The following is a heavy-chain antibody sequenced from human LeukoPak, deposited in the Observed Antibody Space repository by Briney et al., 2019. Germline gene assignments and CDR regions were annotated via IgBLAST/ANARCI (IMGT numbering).Heavy chain of an antibody. J-gene: IGHJ4*02. Sequence: PRASVKVSYKASGGTFSSYVISWVRQAPGQGLEWMGGIIPIFGTANYAQKFQGRVTITADKSTSTAYMELSSLRSEDTAVYHCATGRGDYSSYYFDYWGQGTLVTVSS. CDR2: IIPIFGTA. CDR1: GGTFSSYV. D-gene: IGHD4-17*01. CDR3: ATGRGDYSSYYFDY. V-gene: IGHV1-69*06.